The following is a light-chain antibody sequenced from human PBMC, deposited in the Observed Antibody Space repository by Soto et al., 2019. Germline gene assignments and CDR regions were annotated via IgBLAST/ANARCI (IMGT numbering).Light chain of an antibody. CDR3: QQYNSYWT. J-gene: IGKJ1*01. CDR2: KAS. Sequence: DIPMTQSPSTLSASVGDRVTITCRASQSISSWLAWYQQKPGKAPKLLIYKASSLESGVPSRFSGSGSGTGFTLTISSLQPDDFATYYCQQYNSYWTFGQGTKVEIK. CDR1: QSISSW. V-gene: IGKV1-5*03.